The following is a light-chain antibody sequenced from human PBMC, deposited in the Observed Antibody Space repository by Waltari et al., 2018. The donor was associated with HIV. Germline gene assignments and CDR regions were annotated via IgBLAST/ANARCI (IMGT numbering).Light chain of an antibody. CDR1: SSNIGSNY. CDR3: AAWDDSLSGSWV. J-gene: IGLJ3*02. Sequence: QSVLTQPPSASGTPGQRVTIPCSERSSNIGSNYVYWYQQLPGTAPKLLIYRNNQRPSGVPDRFSGSKSGTSASLAISGLRSEDEADYYCAAWDDSLSGSWVFGGGTKLTVL. V-gene: IGLV1-47*01. CDR2: RNN.